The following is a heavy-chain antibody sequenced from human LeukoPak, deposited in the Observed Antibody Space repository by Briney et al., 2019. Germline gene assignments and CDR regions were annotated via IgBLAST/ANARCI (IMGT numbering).Heavy chain of an antibody. CDR2: ISSSGSTI. CDR3: AREADSSSWYGGIYYYYGMDV. Sequence: TGGSLKLSCAASGFTFSDYYMSWIRQAPGKGLEWVSYISSSGSTIYYADSVKGRFTISRDNAKNSLYLQMNSLRAEDTAVYYCAREADSSSWYGGIYYYYGMDVWGQGTTVTVSS. CDR1: GFTFSDYY. D-gene: IGHD6-13*01. V-gene: IGHV3-11*04. J-gene: IGHJ6*02.